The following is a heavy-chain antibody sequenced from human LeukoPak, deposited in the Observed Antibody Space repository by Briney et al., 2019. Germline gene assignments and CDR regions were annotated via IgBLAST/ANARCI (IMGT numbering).Heavy chain of an antibody. V-gene: IGHV3-21*01. J-gene: IGHJ4*02. CDR3: ARGAGVRPLDY. Sequence: GGSLRLSCAASGFTFSDSTMNWVRQAPGKGLEWVSSISGSSRFIYYADSVRGRFTISRDSAKNSLDLQMSSLRAEDTAAYYCARGAGVRPLDYWGQGTLVTVSS. CDR2: ISGSSRFI. D-gene: IGHD1-14*01. CDR1: GFTFSDST.